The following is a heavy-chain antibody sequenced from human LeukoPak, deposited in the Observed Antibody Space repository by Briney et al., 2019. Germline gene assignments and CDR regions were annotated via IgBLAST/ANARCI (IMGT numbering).Heavy chain of an antibody. CDR3: ARHDSSGYGFDY. V-gene: IGHV4-59*08. CDR1: GGSISSYY. D-gene: IGHD3-22*01. J-gene: IGHJ4*02. CDR2: IYYSGST. Sequence: SETLSLTCTVSGGSISSYYWSWIRQPLGKGLEWIGYIYYSGSTNYNPSLKSRVTISVDASKNQFSLKLSSVTAADTAVYYCARHDSSGYGFDYWGQGTLVTVSS.